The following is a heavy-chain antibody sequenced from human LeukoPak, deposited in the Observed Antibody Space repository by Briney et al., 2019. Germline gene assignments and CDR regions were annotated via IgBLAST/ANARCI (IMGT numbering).Heavy chain of an antibody. CDR3: ARAVAGTYYSLYYFDY. CDR1: GYSFTSYW. CDR2: IHPGDSDT. D-gene: IGHD6-19*01. V-gene: IGHV5-51*01. Sequence: GESLKISSKGSGYSFTSYWIGWVRQMPGKGLEWMGIIHPGDSDTRYSPSFQGQVTISADKSISTAYLQWSSLKASDTAMYYCARAVAGTYYSLYYFDYWGQGTLVTVSS. J-gene: IGHJ4*02.